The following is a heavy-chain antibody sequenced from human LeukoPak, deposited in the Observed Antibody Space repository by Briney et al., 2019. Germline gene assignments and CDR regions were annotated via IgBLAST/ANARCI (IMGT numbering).Heavy chain of an antibody. Sequence: GSVKVSCKASGYTFTNYYMHWVRQAPGQGLEWMGLINSTCTSTNYVQKFRGRVTMTSDTSTTTVYMELSSLRAEDTAVYYCAREESGGLFDNWGQGNLVTV. CDR1: GYTFTNYY. CDR2: INSTCTST. D-gene: IGHD2-8*02. V-gene: IGHV1-46*01. CDR3: AREESGGLFDN. J-gene: IGHJ4*02.